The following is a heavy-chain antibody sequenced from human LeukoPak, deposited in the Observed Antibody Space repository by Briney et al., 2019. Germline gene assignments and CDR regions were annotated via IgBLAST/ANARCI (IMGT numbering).Heavy chain of an antibody. CDR2: IYSGGNT. CDR3: ARGLLEHCSSTSCYPGAFDI. Sequence: PGGSLRLSCAASGITVRTNYISWVRQAPGKGLEWVSVIYSGGNTYYADSVKGRFTISRDNSKNTLYLQMNSLRAEDTAVYYCARGLLEHCSSTSCYPGAFDIWGQGTMVTVSS. J-gene: IGHJ3*02. D-gene: IGHD2-2*01. V-gene: IGHV3-66*02. CDR1: GITVRTNY.